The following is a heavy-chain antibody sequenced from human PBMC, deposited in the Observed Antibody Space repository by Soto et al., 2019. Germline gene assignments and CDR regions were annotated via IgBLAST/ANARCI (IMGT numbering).Heavy chain of an antibody. CDR3: ARATFIAVAGTSGMDV. CDR2: INPNSGGT. J-gene: IGHJ6*02. V-gene: IGHV1-2*04. D-gene: IGHD6-19*01. Sequence: QVQLVQSGAEVKKPGASVKVSCKASGYTFTGYYMHWVRQAPGQGLEWMGWINPNSGGTNYAQKFQGWVTMTRDTSISTAYMELSRLRSDDTAVYYCARATFIAVAGTSGMDVWGQWNTVTVSS. CDR1: GYTFTGYY.